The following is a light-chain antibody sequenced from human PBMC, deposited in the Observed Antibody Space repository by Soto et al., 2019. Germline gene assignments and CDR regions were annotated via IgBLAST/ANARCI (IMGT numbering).Light chain of an antibody. J-gene: IGKJ5*01. Sequence: EIVSTQSPGTLSLSPGERATLSCRAGQSVSRYLAWYQQRPGQAPRPLIHGASSRATGTLDRFSGSGSGTDFTLTISRLEPEDFAMYYCQQYGSLPYTFGQGTRLEIK. CDR3: QQYGSLPYT. CDR1: QSVSRY. CDR2: GAS. V-gene: IGKV3-20*01.